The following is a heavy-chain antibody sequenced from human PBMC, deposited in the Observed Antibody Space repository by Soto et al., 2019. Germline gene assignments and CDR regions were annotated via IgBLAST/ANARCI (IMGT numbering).Heavy chain of an antibody. CDR3: ARSLMVRGVTEIDY. D-gene: IGHD3-10*01. CDR1: GYIFTSYW. J-gene: IGHJ4*02. CDR2: IYPGDSDT. Sequence: GESLKISCKGSGYIFTSYWICCVLQMPVKGLEWMGIIYPGDSDTRYSPSFQGQVTISADKSISTAYLQWSSLKASDTAMYYCARSLMVRGVTEIDYWGQGTLVTVSS. V-gene: IGHV5-51*01.